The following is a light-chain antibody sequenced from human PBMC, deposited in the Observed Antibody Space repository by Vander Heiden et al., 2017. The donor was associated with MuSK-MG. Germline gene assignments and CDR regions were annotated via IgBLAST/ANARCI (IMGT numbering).Light chain of an antibody. CDR2: AAS. Sequence: DLQMTQPPSSLSASVVARVTITCRAGQSISSCLNGYQQNPGKAPKHLIYAASSLQSGVPSWCFGSGAWTDVIPTISSLQPEDFSTYYCQQRYSTQFTFGPGTKVEIK. V-gene: IGKV1-39*01. J-gene: IGKJ3*01. CDR3: QQRYSTQFT. CDR1: QSISSC.